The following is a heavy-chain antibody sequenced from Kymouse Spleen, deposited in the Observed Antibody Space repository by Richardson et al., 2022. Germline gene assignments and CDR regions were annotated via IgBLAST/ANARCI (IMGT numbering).Heavy chain of an antibody. CDR2: ISWDGGST. V-gene: IGHV3-43*01. J-gene: IGHJ6*02. D-gene: IGHD1-26*01. Sequence: EVQLVESGGVVVQPGGSLRLSCAASGFTFDDYTMHWVRQAPGKGLEWVSLISWDGGSTYYADSVKGRFTISRDNSKNSLYLQMNSLRTEDTALYYCAKDSYSGSYYYYYYYGMDVWGQGTTVTVSS. CDR1: GFTFDDYT. CDR3: AKDSYSGSYYYYYYYGMDV.